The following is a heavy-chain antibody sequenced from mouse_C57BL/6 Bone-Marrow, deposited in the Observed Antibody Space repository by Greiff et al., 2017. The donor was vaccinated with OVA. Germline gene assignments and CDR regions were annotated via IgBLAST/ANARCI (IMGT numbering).Heavy chain of an antibody. CDR1: GYTFTSYW. CDR3: ARGYYYGSSPAWFAY. D-gene: IGHD1-1*01. CDR2: IDPSDSYT. V-gene: IGHV1-69*01. J-gene: IGHJ3*01. Sequence: QVQLKQPGAELVMPGASVKLSCKASGYTFTSYWMHWVKQRPGQGLEWIGEIDPSDSYTNYNQKFKGKSTLTVDKSSSTAYMQLSSLTSEDSAVYYCARGYYYGSSPAWFAYWGQGTLVTVSA.